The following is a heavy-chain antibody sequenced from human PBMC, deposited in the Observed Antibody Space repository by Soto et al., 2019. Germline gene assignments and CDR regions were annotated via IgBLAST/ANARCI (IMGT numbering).Heavy chain of an antibody. CDR2: MYNTGST. V-gene: IGHV4-59*01. Sequence: SETLSLTCTVSGGFISGYYWSWSRQPPGKGLEWIGYMYNTGSTVYNPSFKSRVTISVDTSKNQFSLKLNSVTAADTAVYYCARDLWGYCGTDCYPLDVWGQGTTVTVSS. D-gene: IGHD2-21*02. CDR1: GGFISGYY. J-gene: IGHJ6*02. CDR3: ARDLWGYCGTDCYPLDV.